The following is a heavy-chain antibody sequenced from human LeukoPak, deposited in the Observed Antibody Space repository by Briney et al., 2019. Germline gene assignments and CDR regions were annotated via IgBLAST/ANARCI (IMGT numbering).Heavy chain of an antibody. Sequence: SETLSLTCAVYGGSFSGYYWSWIRQPPGKGLEWIGEINHSGSTNYNPSLKSRVTVSVETSKSQIYLKVFSVTAADTAVYYCGRHRPQVHPFDYWGQGTLVTVSS. CDR3: GRHRPQVHPFDY. V-gene: IGHV4-34*01. CDR2: INHSGST. CDR1: GGSFSGYY. J-gene: IGHJ4*02.